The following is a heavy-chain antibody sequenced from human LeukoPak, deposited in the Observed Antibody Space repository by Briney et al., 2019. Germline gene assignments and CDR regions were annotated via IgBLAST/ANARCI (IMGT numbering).Heavy chain of an antibody. D-gene: IGHD6-19*01. J-gene: IGHJ4*02. CDR2: IYYSGST. CDR3: AIRSSGWDYYFDY. V-gene: IGHV4-59*05. Sequence: TSETLSLTCTVSGGSISSYYWSWIRQPPGKGLEWIGSIYYSGSTYYNPSLKSRVTISVDTSKNQFSLKLSSVTAADTAVYYCAIRSSGWDYYFDYWGQGTLVTVSS. CDR1: GGSISSYY.